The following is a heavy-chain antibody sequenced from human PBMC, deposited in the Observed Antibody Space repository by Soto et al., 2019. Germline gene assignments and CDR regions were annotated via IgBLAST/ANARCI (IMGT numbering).Heavy chain of an antibody. J-gene: IGHJ6*03. V-gene: IGHV4-59*08. D-gene: IGHD3-3*01. Sequence: SETLSLTCTVSGGSISSYYWSWIRQPPGKGLEWIGYIYYSGSTNYNPSLKSRVTISVDTSKNQFSLELSSVTAADTAVYYCARQVSYYDFWSGYYTREYYYYMDVWGKGTTVTSP. CDR3: ARQVSYYDFWSGYYTREYYYYMDV. CDR1: GGSISSYY. CDR2: IYYSGST.